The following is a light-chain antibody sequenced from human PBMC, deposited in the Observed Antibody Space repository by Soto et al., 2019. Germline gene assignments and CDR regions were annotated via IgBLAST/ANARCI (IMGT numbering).Light chain of an antibody. CDR1: QSVSSN. CDR2: GAS. J-gene: IGKJ1*01. Sequence: EIVMTQSPATLSVSPGDRVTLSCRASQSVSSNLAWYQQKPGQAPRLLIYGASARATGIPARFSGSGSGTEFTLTISSLQSEDFAVYYCQQYNNWSPKTFGQGTKVEIK. CDR3: QQYNNWSPKT. V-gene: IGKV3-15*01.